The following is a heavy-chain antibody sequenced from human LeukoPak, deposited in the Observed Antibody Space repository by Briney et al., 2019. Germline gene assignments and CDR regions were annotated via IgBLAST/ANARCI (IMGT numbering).Heavy chain of an antibody. J-gene: IGHJ4*02. D-gene: IGHD5-18*01. CDR3: ARNPYVDTAMVRDRGGFYDY. V-gene: IGHV3-48*03. Sequence: PGGSLRLSCAASGFTFSSYEMNWVRQAPGKGLEGGSYISRSGSTIYYADSVKGRFTISRDNAKNSLYLQMNSLRAEDTAVYYCARNPYVDTAMVRDRGGFYDYWGQGTLVTVSS. CDR1: GFTFSSYE. CDR2: ISRSGSTI.